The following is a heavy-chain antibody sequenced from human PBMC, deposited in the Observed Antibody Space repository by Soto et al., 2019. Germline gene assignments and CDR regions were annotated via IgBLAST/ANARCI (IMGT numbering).Heavy chain of an antibody. J-gene: IGHJ5*02. CDR2: IIPIFGTA. CDR3: ARVVAVYRNSFDP. D-gene: IGHD2-15*01. CDR1: GGTFSSYA. V-gene: IGHV1-69*06. Sequence: ASVNVSCKASGGTFSSYAISWVRQAPGQGLEWMGGIIPIFGTANYAQKFQGRVTITADKSTSTAYMELSSLRSEDTAVYYCARVVAVYRNSFDPWGQGTLVTVSS.